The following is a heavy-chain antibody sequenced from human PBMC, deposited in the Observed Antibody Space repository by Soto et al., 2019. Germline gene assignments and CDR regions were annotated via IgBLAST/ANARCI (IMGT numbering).Heavy chain of an antibody. CDR1: GGSIRSTNW. V-gene: IGHV4-4*02. CDR3: ARDLDRYCSATSCHAMDV. J-gene: IGHJ6*02. Sequence: SETLSLTCVVSGGSIRSTNWWAWVRQTPGKGLEWIGEVYHNGTSNYNPSLKGRATISVDRSKDQVSLRLNSVIDADTAVYYCARDLDRYCSATSCHAMDVWGQGTPVTVSS. D-gene: IGHD2-15*01. CDR2: VYHNGTS.